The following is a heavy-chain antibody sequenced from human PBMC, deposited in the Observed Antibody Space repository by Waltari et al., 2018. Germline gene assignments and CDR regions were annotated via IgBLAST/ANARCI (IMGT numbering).Heavy chain of an antibody. CDR2: INVDGTI. J-gene: IGHJ4*02. CDR1: GCSFSNSY. CDR3: ARVGPNTQLADL. V-gene: IGHV4-4*07. Sequence: QVQLQESGPGLVKPSETLSLTCYVSGCSFSNSYWSWIRQSATKGLEWIGRINVDGTINYNPSLESRVTMSVDPFKSQFSLQLKSLTAADTAVYYCARVGPNTQLADLWGQGMLVTVST. D-gene: IGHD6-13*01.